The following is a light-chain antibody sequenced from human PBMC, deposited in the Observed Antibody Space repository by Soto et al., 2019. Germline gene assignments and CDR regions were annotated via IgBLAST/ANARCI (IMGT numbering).Light chain of an antibody. J-gene: IGKJ3*01. CDR2: DAS. CDR1: QSVSSY. V-gene: IGKV3-11*01. CDR3: QQRYTWPF. Sequence: ETVLTQSPATLSLSPGERATLSCRASQSVSSYLAWYQQKPGQAPRLLIYDASNRATGIPARFSGSGSGTDLTLTISSHEPEDFAVYYCQQRYTWPFFGPGTKVDIK.